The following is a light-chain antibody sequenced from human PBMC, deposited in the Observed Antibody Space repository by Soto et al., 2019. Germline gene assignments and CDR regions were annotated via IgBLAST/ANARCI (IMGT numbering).Light chain of an antibody. Sequence: QSVLTQPPSASGTPGQRVTVSCSGSTSDIGTNAVNWFQHLPGTAPRLLIYTSNQRPSGVPDRFSGSKSGTSASLAISGLQSEDEATYYCATWHDSFYVFGTGTKLTVL. CDR3: ATWHDSFYV. J-gene: IGLJ1*01. CDR2: TSN. CDR1: TSDIGTNA. V-gene: IGLV1-44*01.